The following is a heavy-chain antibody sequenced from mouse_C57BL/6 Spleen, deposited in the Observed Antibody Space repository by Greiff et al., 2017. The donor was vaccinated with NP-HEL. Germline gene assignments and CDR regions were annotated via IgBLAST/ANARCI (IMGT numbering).Heavy chain of an antibody. CDR1: GFTFSNYW. D-gene: IGHD1-1*01. CDR3: TIYEEIAY. J-gene: IGHJ3*01. CDR2: IRLKSDNYAT. Sequence: EVKVEESGGGLVQPGGSMKLSCVASGFTFSNYWMNWVRQSPEKGLEWVAQIRLKSDNYATHYAESVKGRFTISRDDSKSSVYLQMNNLRAEDTGIYYCTIYEEIAYWGQGTLVTVSA. V-gene: IGHV6-3*01.